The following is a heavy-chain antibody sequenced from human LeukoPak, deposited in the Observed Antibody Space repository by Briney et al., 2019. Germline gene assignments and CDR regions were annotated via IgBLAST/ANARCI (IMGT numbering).Heavy chain of an antibody. V-gene: IGHV3-23*01. Sequence: GGSLRLSCAASGFTFNSYGMGWVRQAPGKGLEWVSVISGSGGSIYYAGFVKGRFTISRDKSKNTLYMQMNSLRAEDTAVYCCARLRYSSSGYFDYWGQGTLVTVSS. CDR2: ISGSGGSI. CDR1: GFTFNSYG. CDR3: ARLRYSSSGYFDY. D-gene: IGHD6-6*01. J-gene: IGHJ4*02.